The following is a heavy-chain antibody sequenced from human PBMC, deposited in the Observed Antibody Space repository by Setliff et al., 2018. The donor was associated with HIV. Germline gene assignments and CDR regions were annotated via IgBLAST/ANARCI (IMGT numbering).Heavy chain of an antibody. V-gene: IGHV5-51*01. Sequence: GESLKISCKGYGYSFTNYWIGWVRQMPGKGLEWMGIIYPGDSDTRYSPSLQGQVSISVDMSLNTAYLQWRSLKASDTAMYYCARVMVGAYDAFDLWGQGTMVTVSS. CDR3: ARVMVGAYDAFDL. CDR2: IYPGDSDT. CDR1: GYSFTNYW. J-gene: IGHJ3*01. D-gene: IGHD1-26*01.